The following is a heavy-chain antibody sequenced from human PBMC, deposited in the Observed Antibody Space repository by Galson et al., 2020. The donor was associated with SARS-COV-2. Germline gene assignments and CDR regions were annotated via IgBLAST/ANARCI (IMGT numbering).Heavy chain of an antibody. CDR2: ISGSGGST. J-gene: IGHJ4*02. D-gene: IGHD3-3*01. Sequence: GGSLRLSCAASGFTFSSYAMSWVRQAPGKGLEWVSAISGSGGSTYYADSVKGRFTISRDNSKNTLYLQMNSLRAEDTAVYYCANSGGERITIFGVVPKDYWGQGTLVTVSS. V-gene: IGHV3-23*01. CDR1: GFTFSSYA. CDR3: ANSGGERITIFGVVPKDY.